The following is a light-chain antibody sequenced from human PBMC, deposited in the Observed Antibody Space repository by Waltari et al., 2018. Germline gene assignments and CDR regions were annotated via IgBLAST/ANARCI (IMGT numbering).Light chain of an antibody. CDR3: QQYNSYSRA. Sequence: DIQMTQSPSTLSASVVDRVTITCRASQSISSWLAWYQQKPGKAPKLLIYKASTLESGVPSRFSGSGSGTEFTLTISSLQPDDLATYYCQQYNSYSRAFGQGTKVEIK. CDR2: KAS. J-gene: IGKJ1*01. CDR1: QSISSW. V-gene: IGKV1-5*03.